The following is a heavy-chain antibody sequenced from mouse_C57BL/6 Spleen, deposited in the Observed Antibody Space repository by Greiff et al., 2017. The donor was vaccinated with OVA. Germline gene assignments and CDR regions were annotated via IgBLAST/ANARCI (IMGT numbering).Heavy chain of an antibody. V-gene: IGHV1-82*01. Sequence: VQLQQSGPELVKPGASVKISCKASGYAFSSSWMNWVKQRPGKGLEWIGRIYPGDGDTNYNGKFKGKATLTADKSSSTAYMQLSSLTSEDSAVYFCARSGDGYFPYYFDYWGQGTTLTVSS. CDR1: GYAFSSSW. CDR3: ARSGDGYFPYYFDY. CDR2: IYPGDGDT. D-gene: IGHD2-3*01. J-gene: IGHJ2*01.